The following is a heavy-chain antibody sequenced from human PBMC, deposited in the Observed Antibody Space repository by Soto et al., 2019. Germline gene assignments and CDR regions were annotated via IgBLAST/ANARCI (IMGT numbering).Heavy chain of an antibody. V-gene: IGHV4-34*01. D-gene: IGHD6-19*01. CDR1: GGSFSPYF. CDR2: INHSGST. CDR3: ARLASGWQYYYFDF. J-gene: IGHJ2*01. Sequence: PSETLSLTCAVYGGSFSPYFWSWIRQPPGKGLEWIGEINHSGSTNYNPSLTRLATLSVDTSKNQVSLKLTSVTAADTAVYYCARLASGWQYYYFDFWGRGTPVTVSS.